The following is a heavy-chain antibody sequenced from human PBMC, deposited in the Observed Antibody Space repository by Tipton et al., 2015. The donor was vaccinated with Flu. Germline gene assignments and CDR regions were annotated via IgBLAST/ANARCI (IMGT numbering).Heavy chain of an antibody. V-gene: IGHV3-64*01. CDR3: ARENRYYDFWSGYWLGGMDV. Sequence: SLRLSCAASGFTFSSYAMHWVRQAPGKGLEYVSAISSNGGSTYYANSVKGRFTISRDNSKNTLYLQMGSLRAEDMAVYHCARENRYYDFWSGYWLGGMDVWGQGTTVTVSS. CDR2: ISSNGGST. J-gene: IGHJ6*02. D-gene: IGHD3-3*01. CDR1: GFTFSSYA.